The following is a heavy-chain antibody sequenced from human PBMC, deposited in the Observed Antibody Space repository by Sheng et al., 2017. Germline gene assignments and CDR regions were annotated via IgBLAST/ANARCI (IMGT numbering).Heavy chain of an antibody. CDR3: AKDVLSTPTGV. CDR2: ISGSGGST. V-gene: IGHV3-23*01. CDR1: DSPLVSYA. J-gene: IGHJ6*04. Sequence: EVQLLESGGGLVQPGGSRRDSPVQPLDSPLVSYAMSWVRPRLQGRGVEWVSAISGSGGSTYYADSVKGRFTISRDNSKNTLYLQMNSLRAEDTAVYYCAKDVLSTPTGVWGKGTTVTVSS.